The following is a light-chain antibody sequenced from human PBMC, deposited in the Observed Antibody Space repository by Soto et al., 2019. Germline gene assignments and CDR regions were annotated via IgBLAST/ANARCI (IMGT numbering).Light chain of an antibody. V-gene: IGKV3-15*01. CDR2: GAS. CDR1: QSVTTN. Sequence: EIVMTQSPATLSVSPGERATLSCRATQSVTTNLAWYQQKPGQAPRLLIYGASTRATGIPARFSGSGSGTEFTLTISSLQSEEFAVYYCKQYNNWPPTFGQGTRVEIK. J-gene: IGKJ5*01. CDR3: KQYNNWPPT.